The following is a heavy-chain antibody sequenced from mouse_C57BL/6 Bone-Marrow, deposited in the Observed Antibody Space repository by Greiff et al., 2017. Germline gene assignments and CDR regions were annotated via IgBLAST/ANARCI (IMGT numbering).Heavy chain of an antibody. CDR1: GFTFSSYA. Sequence: EVKVEESGGGLVKPGGSLKLSCAASGFTFSSYAMSWVRQTPEKRLEWVATISAGGSYTYYPDNVKGRFTISRDNAKNNLYLQMSHLKSEDTAMYYCARDGNWFAYWGQGTLVTVSA. CDR2: ISAGGSYT. V-gene: IGHV5-4*01. CDR3: ARDGNWFAY. J-gene: IGHJ3*01.